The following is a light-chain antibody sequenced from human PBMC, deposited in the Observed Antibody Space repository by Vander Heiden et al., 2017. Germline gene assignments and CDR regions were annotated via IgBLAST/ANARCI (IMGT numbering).Light chain of an antibody. J-gene: IGLJ2*01. V-gene: IGLV2-8*01. CDR1: SSDDGGYKY. CDR2: EGS. CDR3: NSYAGSNNVV. Sequence: QSALTQPPSASGSPGQSVTLSRTGTSSDDGGYKYVYWSQQPPGKAPKLMIYEGSKRPSGVPDRVSGSKSGNTASLTVSELQAEDEADYYCNSYAGSNNVVFGGGTKLTVL.